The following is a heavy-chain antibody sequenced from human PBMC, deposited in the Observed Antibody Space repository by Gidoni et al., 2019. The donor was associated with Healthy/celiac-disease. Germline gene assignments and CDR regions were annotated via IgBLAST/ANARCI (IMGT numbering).Heavy chain of an antibody. V-gene: IGHV1-58*01. D-gene: IGHD6-13*01. CDR2: IVVGSGNT. J-gene: IGHJ4*02. Sequence: QMQLVQSGPEVKKPGTSVKVSCKASGFTFTSSAVQWVRQARGQRLEWIGWIVVGSGNTNYAQKFQERVTITRDMSTSTAYMELSSLRSEDTAVYYCAAAGLLKQQLVKGYYWGQGTLVTVSS. CDR1: GFTFTSSA. CDR3: AAAGLLKQQLVKGYY.